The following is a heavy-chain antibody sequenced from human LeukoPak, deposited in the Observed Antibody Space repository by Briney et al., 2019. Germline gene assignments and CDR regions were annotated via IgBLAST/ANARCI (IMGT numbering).Heavy chain of an antibody. V-gene: IGHV5-51*01. CDR1: GYSFTSYW. Sequence: GESLKISCKGSGYSFTSYWIGWVRQMPGKGLEWMGLIYPGDSDTRYSPSFQGQVTISADKSISTAYLQWSSLKASDTAMYYCARRTYYYDSSGPNWFDPWGQGTLVTVSS. J-gene: IGHJ5*02. CDR2: IYPGDSDT. CDR3: ARRTYYYDSSGPNWFDP. D-gene: IGHD3-22*01.